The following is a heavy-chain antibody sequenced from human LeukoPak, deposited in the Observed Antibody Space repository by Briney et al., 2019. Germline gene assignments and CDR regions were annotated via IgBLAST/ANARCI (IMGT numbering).Heavy chain of an antibody. J-gene: IGHJ4*02. D-gene: IGHD3-22*01. CDR3: ARTVWDYDSSGPLFDY. CDR1: GGSISSYY. V-gene: IGHV4-59*01. CDR2: IYYSGST. Sequence: SETLSFTCTVSGGSISSYYWSWIRQPPGKGLEWIGYIYYSGSTNYNPSLKSRVTISVDTSKNQFSLKLSSVTAADTAVYYCARTVWDYDSSGPLFDYWGQGTLVTVSS.